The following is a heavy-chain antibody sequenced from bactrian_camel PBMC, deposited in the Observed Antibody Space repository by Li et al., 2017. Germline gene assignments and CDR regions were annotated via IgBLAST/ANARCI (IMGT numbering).Heavy chain of an antibody. J-gene: IGHJ6*01. CDR3: AAGPTCRGGFRRADFGY. CDR1: GFAHSGGC. Sequence: DVQLVESGGGSVQAGGSLNLSGTWSGFAHSGGCVAWVRQTPGKAREGIAAIRIGIGLGATHYADSVKDRFTISKDTPKNTLYLQMNSLKPEDTAMYYCAAGPTCRGGFRRADFGYWGQGTQVTVS. CDR2: IRIGIGLGAT. D-gene: IGHD2*01. V-gene: IGHV3S31*01.